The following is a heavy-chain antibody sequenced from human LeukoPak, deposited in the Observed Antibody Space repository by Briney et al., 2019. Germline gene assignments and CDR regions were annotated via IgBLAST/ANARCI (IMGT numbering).Heavy chain of an antibody. CDR2: IITIFGTA. CDR3: ASGAQTGEDYYYDSSGSKNYDY. CDR1: GGTFSSYA. J-gene: IGHJ4*02. Sequence: SVTVSCKASGGTFSSYAISWVRQAPGQGSEWGGGIITIFGTANYAQKSQGRVRITAEETTRRAYRELGSLRSEDTAVYYCASGAQTGEDYYYDSSGSKNYDYWGQGTLVTVSS. D-gene: IGHD3-22*01. V-gene: IGHV1-69*13.